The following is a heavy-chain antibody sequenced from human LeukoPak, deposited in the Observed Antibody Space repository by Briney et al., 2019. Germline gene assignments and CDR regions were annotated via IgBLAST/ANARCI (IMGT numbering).Heavy chain of an antibody. CDR2: IYTSGST. CDR1: GGSISSGSYY. D-gene: IGHD2-2*01. V-gene: IGHV4-61*02. Sequence: SQTLSLTCTVSGGSISSGSYYWSWIRQPAGKGLEWIGRIYTSGSTNYNPSLKSRATISVDTSKNQFSLKLSSVTAADTAVYYCARRRCSSTSCYAYRVVVNWFDPWGQGTLVTVSS. J-gene: IGHJ5*02. CDR3: ARRRCSSTSCYAYRVVVNWFDP.